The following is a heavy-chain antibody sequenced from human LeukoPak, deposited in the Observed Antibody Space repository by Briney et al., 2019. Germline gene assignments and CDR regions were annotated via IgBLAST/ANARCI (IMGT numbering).Heavy chain of an antibody. V-gene: IGHV4-38-2*02. Sequence: SETLSLTCTVSGYSISSGYYWGWIRQPPGKGLEWIGSIYHSGSTYYNPSLKSRVTISVDTSKNQFSLKLRSVTAADTAVYYCARGGRDTSEYHDFWSGSNRLYYYYYMDVWGKGTTVTVSS. CDR3: ARGGRDTSEYHDFWSGSNRLYYYYYMDV. CDR2: IYHSGST. J-gene: IGHJ6*03. CDR1: GYSISSGYY. D-gene: IGHD3-3*01.